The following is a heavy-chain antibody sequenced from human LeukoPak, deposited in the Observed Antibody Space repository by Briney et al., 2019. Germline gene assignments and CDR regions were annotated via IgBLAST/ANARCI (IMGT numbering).Heavy chain of an antibody. CDR2: IYYSGST. CDR3: ARAQAGYNGWPDAFDI. V-gene: IGHV4-59*01. D-gene: IGHD6-19*01. Sequence: SETLSLTCTVSGGSISSYYWSWIRQPPGKGLEWIGYIYYSGSTNYNPSLKSRVTISVDTSKNQFSLKLSSVTAADTAVYYCARAQAGYNGWPDAFDIWGQGSMVTVYS. CDR1: GGSISSYY. J-gene: IGHJ3*02.